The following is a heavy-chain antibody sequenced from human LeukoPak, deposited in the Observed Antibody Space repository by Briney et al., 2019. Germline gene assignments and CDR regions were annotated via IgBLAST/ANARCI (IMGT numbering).Heavy chain of an antibody. V-gene: IGHV3-30-3*01. CDR1: GFTFSRHW. J-gene: IGHJ4*02. CDR3: ARAGSGDDDY. CDR2: ISYDGSNK. Sequence: GGSLRLSCAASGFTFSRHWMTWVRQAPGKGLEWVAVISYDGSNKYYADSVKGRFTISRDNSKNTLYLQMNSLRAEDTAVYYCARAGSGDDDYWGQGTLVTVSS. D-gene: IGHD1-14*01.